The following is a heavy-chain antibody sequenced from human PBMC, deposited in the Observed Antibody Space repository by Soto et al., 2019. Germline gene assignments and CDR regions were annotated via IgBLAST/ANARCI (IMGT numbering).Heavy chain of an antibody. CDR3: AKGERYSSSWGLNWFDP. V-gene: IGHV3-9*01. CDR1: GFTFDDYA. D-gene: IGHD6-6*01. Sequence: GGSLRLSCAASGFTFDDYAMHWVRQAPGKGLEWVSGISWNSGSIGYADSVKGRFTISRDNAKNSLYLQVNSLRAEDTALYYCAKGERYSSSWGLNWFDPWGQGTLVTVSS. CDR2: ISWNSGSI. J-gene: IGHJ5*02.